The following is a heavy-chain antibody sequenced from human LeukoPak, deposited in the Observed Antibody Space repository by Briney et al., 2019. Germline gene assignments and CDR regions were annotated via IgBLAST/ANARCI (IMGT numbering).Heavy chain of an antibody. CDR3: AKDQGP. V-gene: IGHV3-9*01. CDR2: ISWNSGSI. Sequence: GGSLRLSCAASGFTFDDYAMHWVRQAPGKGLEWVSGISWNSGSIGYADSVKGRFTISRDNAKNSLYLQMNSLRAEDTALYYCAKDQGPWGQGTLVTVPS. CDR1: GFTFDDYA. J-gene: IGHJ5*02.